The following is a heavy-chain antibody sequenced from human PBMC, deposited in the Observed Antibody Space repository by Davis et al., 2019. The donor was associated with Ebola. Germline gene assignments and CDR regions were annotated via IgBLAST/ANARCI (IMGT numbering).Heavy chain of an antibody. J-gene: IGHJ6*02. V-gene: IGHV4-59*08. Sequence: SETLSLTCTVSGDSISSTYWSWTRQPPGQGLEWIGYIYHSGSTNYNSSLKSRVTISIDTSKSQISLKLSSVTAADTAVYYCARHAPMGLVVVTPFSRMDVWGQGTTVTVSS. D-gene: IGHD2-15*01. CDR2: IYHSGST. CDR1: GDSISSTY. CDR3: ARHAPMGLVVVTPFSRMDV.